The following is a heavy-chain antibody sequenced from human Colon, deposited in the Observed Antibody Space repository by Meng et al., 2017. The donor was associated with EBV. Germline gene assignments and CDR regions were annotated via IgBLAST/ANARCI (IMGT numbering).Heavy chain of an antibody. J-gene: IGHJ4*02. CDR3: VRVRGDFDY. CDR1: GDSVSDTNHF. D-gene: IGHD3-16*01. Sequence: LQLQESGPGLVKPSETLSLTCIVSGDSVSDTNHFWGGVRQAPGKGLEWVGSINSNWNTYSNPSLTSRVTMSLDTSKNQFSLKLSSVTAADTAVYYCVRVRGDFDYWGQGTLVTVSS. V-gene: IGHV4-39*07. CDR2: INSNWNT.